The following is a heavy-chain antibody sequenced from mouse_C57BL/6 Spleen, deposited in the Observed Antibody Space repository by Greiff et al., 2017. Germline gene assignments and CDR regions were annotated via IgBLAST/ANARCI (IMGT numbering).Heavy chain of an antibody. Sequence: QVQLQQSGPELVKPGASVKISCKASGYAFTSSWMNWVKQRPGKGLEWIGRIYPGGGGTNYNGKFKGKATLTADKSSSTAYMQLSSLTSEDSAVYFWARSVYTVVAENYDMDYWGQGTSVTVSS. V-gene: IGHV1-82*01. D-gene: IGHD1-1*01. CDR2: IYPGGGGT. J-gene: IGHJ4*01. CDR1: GYAFTSSW. CDR3: ARSVYTVVAENYDMDY.